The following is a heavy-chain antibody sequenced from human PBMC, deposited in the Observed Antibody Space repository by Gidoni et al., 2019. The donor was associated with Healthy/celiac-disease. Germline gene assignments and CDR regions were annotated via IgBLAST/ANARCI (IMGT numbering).Heavy chain of an antibody. CDR1: GFPFSRYS. CDR2: SSSNSSYI. Sequence: EVQLVDSGGGLVKPGGSLRLSCAASGFPFSRYSMNWVRQAPGKGLEWVSSSSSNSSYIYYADSVKGRFTISRDNAKNSLYMQRNSLRAEDTAVYYCARDKRGYSYGYDAFDIWGQGTMVTVSS. J-gene: IGHJ3*02. D-gene: IGHD5-18*01. V-gene: IGHV3-21*01. CDR3: ARDKRGYSYGYDAFDI.